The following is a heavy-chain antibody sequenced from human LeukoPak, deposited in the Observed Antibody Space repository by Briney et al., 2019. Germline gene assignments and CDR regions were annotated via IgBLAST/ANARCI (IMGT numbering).Heavy chain of an antibody. CDR2: ISSSGSTI. V-gene: IGHV3-48*04. D-gene: IGHD3-22*01. J-gene: IGHJ5*02. CDR3: ARDLGQYYDTSDNWFDP. CDR1: GFTFSSYS. Sequence: TGGSLRLSCAASGFTFSSYSMNWVRQAPGKGLEWVSYISSSGSTIYYADSVKGRFTISRDNAKNSLYLQMNSLRAEDTAVYYCARDLGQYYDTSDNWFDPWGQGTLVTVSS.